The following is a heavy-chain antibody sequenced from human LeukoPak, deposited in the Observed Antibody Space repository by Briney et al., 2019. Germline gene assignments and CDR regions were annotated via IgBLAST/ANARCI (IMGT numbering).Heavy chain of an antibody. CDR2: VHTTGYT. J-gene: IGHJ4*02. CDR1: GGSISSYY. D-gene: IGHD4-23*01. CDR3: ARDERGNPPAY. Sequence: PSETLSLTCTVSGGSISSYYWSWIRQSAGKGLEWIGRVHTTGYTTYNPSLRSRVSMSVDTSKNQFSLNLSSVTAADTAVYYCARDERGNPPAYWGQGTLVTVPS. V-gene: IGHV4-4*07.